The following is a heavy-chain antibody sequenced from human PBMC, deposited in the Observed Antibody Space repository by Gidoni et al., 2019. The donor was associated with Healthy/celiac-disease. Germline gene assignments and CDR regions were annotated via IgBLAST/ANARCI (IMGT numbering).Heavy chain of an antibody. D-gene: IGHD3-10*01. CDR1: GFTFSSYS. V-gene: IGHV3-21*01. Sequence: EVQLVESGGGLVKPGGSLRLSCAASGFTFSSYSMNWVRQAPGKGLEWVSSISSSSSYIYYADSVKGRFTISRDNAKNSLYLQMNSLRAEDTAVYYWARAKSRVIYYGMDVWGQGTTVTVSS. CDR2: ISSSSSYI. J-gene: IGHJ6*02. CDR3: ARAKSRVIYYGMDV.